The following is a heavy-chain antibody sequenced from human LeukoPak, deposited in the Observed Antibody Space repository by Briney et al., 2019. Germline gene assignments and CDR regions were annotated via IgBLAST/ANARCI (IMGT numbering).Heavy chain of an antibody. CDR2: IKLDGSEK. CDR1: GFTFSDHH. J-gene: IGHJ4*02. D-gene: IGHD3/OR15-3a*01. V-gene: IGHV3-7*03. Sequence: GGSLRLSCAASGFTFSDHHMDWVRQAPGKGLEWVANIKLDGSEKNYVDSVKGRFTISRDNTKNSLYLQMNSLRAEDTAVFYCARDQYDTWSRRGNFDSWGQGTLVIVSS. CDR3: ARDQYDTWSRRGNFDS.